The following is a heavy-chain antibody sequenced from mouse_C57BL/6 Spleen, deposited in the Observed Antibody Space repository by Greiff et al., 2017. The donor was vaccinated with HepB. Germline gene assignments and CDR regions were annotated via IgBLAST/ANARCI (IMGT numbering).Heavy chain of an antibody. D-gene: IGHD2-4*01. CDR2: IDPSDSYT. CDR3: ARNEYDEGY. J-gene: IGHJ2*01. V-gene: IGHV1-59*01. CDR1: GYTFTSYW. Sequence: VQLQQPGAELVRPGTSVKLSCKASGYTFTSYWMHWVKQRPGQGLEWIGVIDPSDSYTNYNQKFKGKATLTVDTSSSTAYMQLSSLTSEDSAVYYCARNEYDEGYWGQGTTLTVSS.